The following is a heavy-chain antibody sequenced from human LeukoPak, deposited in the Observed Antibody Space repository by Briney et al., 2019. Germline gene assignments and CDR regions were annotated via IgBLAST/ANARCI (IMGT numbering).Heavy chain of an antibody. J-gene: IGHJ4*02. Sequence: PGGSLRLSCAASGFTFSSYWMNWVRQAPGKGLEWVSYISSSGSTIYYADSVKGRFTISRDNAKNSLYLQMNSLRAEDTAVYCCATNMITFGGVIAKDYWGQGTLVTVSS. CDR3: ATNMITFGGVIAKDY. V-gene: IGHV3-48*04. D-gene: IGHD3-16*02. CDR1: GFTFSSYW. CDR2: ISSSGSTI.